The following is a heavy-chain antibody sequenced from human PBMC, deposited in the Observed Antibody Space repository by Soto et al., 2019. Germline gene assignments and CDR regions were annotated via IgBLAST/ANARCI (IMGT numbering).Heavy chain of an antibody. CDR3: ACLAAYDGGPDY. CDR1: GGSISSGGYY. D-gene: IGHD3-22*01. Sequence: PSETLSLTCTVSGGSISSGGYYWSWIRQHPGKGLEWIGYIYYSGSTYYNPSLKSRVTISVDPSKNQFSLKLSSVTAADTAVYYCACLAAYDGGPDYWGQGTLVTVSS. V-gene: IGHV4-31*03. J-gene: IGHJ4*02. CDR2: IYYSGST.